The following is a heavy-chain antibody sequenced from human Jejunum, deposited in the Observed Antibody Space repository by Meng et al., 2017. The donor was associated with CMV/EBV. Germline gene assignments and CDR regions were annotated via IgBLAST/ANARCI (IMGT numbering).Heavy chain of an antibody. CDR2: IYWDDDK. CDR3: AHRTPGYVSGWDQGFFDY. D-gene: IGHD6-19*01. V-gene: IGHV2-5*02. J-gene: IGHJ4*02. Sequence: LSTSGVCVGWLRQPPGKALEWLAVIYWDDDKRYSPSLRNRLTITKDTSRNQVVLTMTNMDPVDTATYFCAHRTPGYVSGWDQGFFDYWGQGTLVTVSS. CDR1: LSTSGVC.